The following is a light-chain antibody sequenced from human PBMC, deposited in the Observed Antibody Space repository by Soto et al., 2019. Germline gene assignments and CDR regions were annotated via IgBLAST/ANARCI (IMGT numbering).Light chain of an antibody. CDR1: QSISSN. CDR3: QQYDNWPPWT. J-gene: IGKJ1*01. Sequence: EIVMTQSPATLSVSPGERATLSCRASQSISSNLAWYQQKPGQAPRLLIYDASTRAAGIPARFRGSGSGTEFTLTISSLQSEDFAVYYCQQYDNWPPWTFGQGTKVDIK. V-gene: IGKV3-15*01. CDR2: DAS.